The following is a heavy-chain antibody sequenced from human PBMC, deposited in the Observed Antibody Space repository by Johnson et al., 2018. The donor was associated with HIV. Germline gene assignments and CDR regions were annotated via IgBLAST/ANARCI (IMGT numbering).Heavy chain of an antibody. J-gene: IGHJ3*02. CDR1: GLSVSYGY. D-gene: IGHD3-22*01. Sequence: VQLVESGGGLIQPGGSLRLSCAASGLSVSYGYMTWVRQAPGKGLEWVSVIYSGGSTYYADSVKGRFTISRDNSRNTLYLQMNSLRAEDTAVYYCARDRRDMIPTQGPEDAFDIWGQGTLVSVSS. CDR2: IYSGGST. CDR3: ARDRRDMIPTQGPEDAFDI. V-gene: IGHV3-53*01.